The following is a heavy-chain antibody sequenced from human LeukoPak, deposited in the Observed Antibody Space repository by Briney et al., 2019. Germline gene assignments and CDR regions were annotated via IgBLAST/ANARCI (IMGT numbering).Heavy chain of an antibody. D-gene: IGHD5-18*01. CDR1: GFTFSTYW. CDR3: ARDEDTAMVPTYAFDI. J-gene: IGHJ3*02. CDR2: TKEDGGEK. Sequence: GGSLRLSCAASGFTFSTYWMSWVRQAPGKGLEWVANTKEDGGEKYYVDSVKGRFTISRDNAKNSLYLQMNSLRAEDTAVYYCARDEDTAMVPTYAFDIWGQGTMVTVSS. V-gene: IGHV3-7*01.